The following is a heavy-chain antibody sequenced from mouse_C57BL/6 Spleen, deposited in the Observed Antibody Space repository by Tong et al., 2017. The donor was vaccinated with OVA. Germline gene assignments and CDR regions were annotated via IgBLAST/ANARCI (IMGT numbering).Heavy chain of an antibody. V-gene: IGHV1-82*01. CDR3: ARRGDGYLFAY. CDR2: IYPGDGDT. D-gene: IGHD2-3*01. J-gene: IGHJ3*01. CDR1: GYAFSSSW. Sequence: VQLQESGPELVKPGASVKISCKASGYAFSSSWMNWVKQRPGKGLEWIGRIYPGDGDTNYNGKFKGRATLTADKSSSTAYMELRSLTSEDSAVYYCARRGDGYLFAYWGQGTLVTVSA.